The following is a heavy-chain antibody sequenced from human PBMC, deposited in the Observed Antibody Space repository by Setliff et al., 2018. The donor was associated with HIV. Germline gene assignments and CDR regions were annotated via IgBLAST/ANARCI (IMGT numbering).Heavy chain of an antibody. J-gene: IGHJ4*02. D-gene: IGHD3-3*01. Sequence: SETLSLTCTVSGGSISSTNYFWGWIRQPPGKGLEWIGTIYYHGSTYYNPSLKSRVTISVDTSKNQFSLKLSSVTAADTAVYYCARLPAYYDFWSGYYRDRVFDYWGQGTLVTVSS. V-gene: IGHV4-39*01. CDR1: GGSISSTNYF. CDR2: IYYHGST. CDR3: ARLPAYYDFWSGYYRDRVFDY.